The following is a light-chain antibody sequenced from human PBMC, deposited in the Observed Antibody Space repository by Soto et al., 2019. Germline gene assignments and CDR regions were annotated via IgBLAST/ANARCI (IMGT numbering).Light chain of an antibody. CDR1: SNDVGYYNY. J-gene: IGLJ1*01. V-gene: IGLV2-14*01. Sequence: QSALSQPASVSGSPGQSITISCTGTSNDVGYYNYVSWYQQHPGQAPKLMISEVTTRPSGVSSRFSGSKSGNTASLTISGLQAEDEADYYCISYTGSSTSYVFGSGTKVTVL. CDR3: ISYTGSSTSYV. CDR2: EVT.